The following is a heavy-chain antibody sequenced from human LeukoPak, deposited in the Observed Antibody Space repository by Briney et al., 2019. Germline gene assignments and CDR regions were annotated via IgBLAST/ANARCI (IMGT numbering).Heavy chain of an antibody. J-gene: IGHJ6*02. D-gene: IGHD3-22*01. CDR3: ARDPYDSSGYYFYYYGMDV. CDR1: GGTFSSYA. V-gene: IGHV1-69*01. Sequence: SVKVSCKASGGTFSSYAISWVRQAPGQGLEWMGGINPIFGTANYAQKFQGRVTITADESTSTAYMELSSLRSEDTAVYYCARDPYDSSGYYFYYYGMDVWGQGTTVTVS. CDR2: INPIFGTA.